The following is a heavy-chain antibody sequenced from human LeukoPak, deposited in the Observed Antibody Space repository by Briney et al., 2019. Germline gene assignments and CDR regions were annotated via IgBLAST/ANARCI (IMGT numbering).Heavy chain of an antibody. CDR1: GNSISNTYY. V-gene: IGHV4-38-2*01. J-gene: IGHJ4*02. CDR2: IYNSGST. Sequence: SETLSLTCAVSGNSISNTYYWGWIRQPPGKELEWIGSIYNSGSTHYNPSLKSRVTISVDTSKNQLSLKLNSVTAADTAVYYCARNSSGNYFDYWGQGTLVTVSS. D-gene: IGHD1-26*01. CDR3: ARNSSGNYFDY.